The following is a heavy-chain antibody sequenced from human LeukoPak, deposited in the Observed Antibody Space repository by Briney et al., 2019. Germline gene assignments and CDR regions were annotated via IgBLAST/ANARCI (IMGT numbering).Heavy chain of an antibody. D-gene: IGHD5-24*01. CDR3: ARGAPGRDDGLDI. Sequence: SETLSLTCTVSGGSFSGFYWTWIRQPPGKGLEWIGEITHTGSTNYHPSLMSRVTISVDTSKNQFSLKLSSVTVADTTVYYCARGAPGRDDGLDIWGQGTMVTVSS. CDR2: ITHTGST. CDR1: GGSFSGFY. J-gene: IGHJ3*02. V-gene: IGHV4-34*01.